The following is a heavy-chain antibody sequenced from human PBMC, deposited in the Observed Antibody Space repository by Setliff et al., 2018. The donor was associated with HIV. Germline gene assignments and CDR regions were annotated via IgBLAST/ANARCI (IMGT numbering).Heavy chain of an antibody. D-gene: IGHD2-21*02. CDR3: ASRGIVVVTMSMPDEFFVH. J-gene: IGHJ1*01. V-gene: IGHV4-39*01. CDR2: IYYSGTT. CDR1: GGSINSDNYY. Sequence: SETLSPTCSVSGGSINSDNYYWGWIRQAPGKGLEWIGSIYYSGTTYYNPSLRGRVTISVDRSRNQFSLTLNSVTAADTATYYCASRGIVVVTMSMPDEFFVHWGHGTLVTVSS.